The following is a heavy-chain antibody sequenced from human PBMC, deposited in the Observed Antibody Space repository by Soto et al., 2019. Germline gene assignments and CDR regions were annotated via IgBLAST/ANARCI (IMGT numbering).Heavy chain of an antibody. D-gene: IGHD2-21*02. J-gene: IGHJ5*02. CDR3: ARCGGDCYSGFYWFDP. V-gene: IGHV1-18*01. CDR2: ISAYIGNA. CDR1: GYTFTSYG. Sequence: ASVKVSCKASGYTFTSYGISWVRQAPGQGLEWMGGISAYIGNANYAQKLQGRVTMTADESTSTAYMELSSLRSEDTAVYYCARCGGDCYSGFYWFDPWGQGTLVTVSS.